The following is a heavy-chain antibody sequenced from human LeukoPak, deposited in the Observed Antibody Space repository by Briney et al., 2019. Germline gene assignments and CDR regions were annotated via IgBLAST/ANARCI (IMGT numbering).Heavy chain of an antibody. V-gene: IGHV4-39*07. CDR3: AREDYGDPIDAFDI. CDR2: IYYSGST. D-gene: IGHD4-17*01. Sequence: SETLSLTCTVSGGSISSTSYYWGWIRQPPGKGLEWIGSIYYSGSTYYNPSLKSRVTISVDTSKNQFSLKLSSVTAADTAVYYCAREDYGDPIDAFDIWGQGTMVTVSS. J-gene: IGHJ3*02. CDR1: GGSISSTSYY.